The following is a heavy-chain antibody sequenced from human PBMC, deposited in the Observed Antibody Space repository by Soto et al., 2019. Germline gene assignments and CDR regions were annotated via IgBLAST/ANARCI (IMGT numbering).Heavy chain of an antibody. J-gene: IGHJ4*02. D-gene: IGHD2-2*01. Sequence: GSLRLSCTVSGFSFDNYGINWVRQAPGKGLEWVSSISKSDYTYYSDSVKGRFAISRDNAKSSVSLQMNTLRVEDTAVYYCAREDSIIIPAVSDFWGQGTLVTVSS. CDR1: GFSFDNYG. CDR3: AREDSIIIPAVSDF. CDR2: ISKSDYT. V-gene: IGHV3-21*01.